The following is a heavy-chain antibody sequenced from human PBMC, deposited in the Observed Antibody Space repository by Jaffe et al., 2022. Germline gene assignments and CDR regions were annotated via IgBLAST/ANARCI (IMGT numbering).Heavy chain of an antibody. J-gene: IGHJ6*03. CDR1: GYTFTSYY. D-gene: IGHD4-17*01. CDR3: ARGSCDYVHYYYMDV. CDR2: INPSGGST. Sequence: QVQLVQSGAEVKKPGASVKVSCKASGYTFTSYYMHWVRQAPGQGLEWMGIINPSGGSTSYAQKFQGRVTMTRDTSTSTVYMELSSLRSEDTAVYYCARGSCDYVHYYYMDVWGKGTTVTVSS. V-gene: IGHV1-46*01.